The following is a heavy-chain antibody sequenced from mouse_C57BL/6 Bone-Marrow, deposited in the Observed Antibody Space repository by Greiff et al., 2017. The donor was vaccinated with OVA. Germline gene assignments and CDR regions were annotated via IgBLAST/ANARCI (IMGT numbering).Heavy chain of an antibody. CDR2: FTMYSDAT. V-gene: IGHV1-49*01. CDR1: YFAFMASA. Sequence: KQSGAELVRPGSSVKLSCKDSYFAFMASAMHWVKQRPGHGLEWIGSFTMYSDATEYSENFKGKATLTANTSSSTAYMELSSLTSEDSAVYYCARSGSYGYYEDYAMDYWGQGTSVTVSS. D-gene: IGHD2-3*01. J-gene: IGHJ4*01. CDR3: ARSGSYGYYEDYAMDY.